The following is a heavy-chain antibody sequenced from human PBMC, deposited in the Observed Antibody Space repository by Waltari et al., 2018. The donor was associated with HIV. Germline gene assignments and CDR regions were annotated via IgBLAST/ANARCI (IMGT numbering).Heavy chain of an antibody. Sequence: QVHLVESGGGVVQPGTSLRLSCEASGFTFSDYNIHWVRQAPGKGREVVSYIWYDGRNRFYADSVKGRCTISRDNSKNTVYLYMNSLRADDTAVYYCARALRGPHYQFDYSGQGTLVTVSS. CDR2: IWYDGRNR. D-gene: IGHD3-10*01. V-gene: IGHV3-33*01. CDR3: ARALRGPHYQFDY. CDR1: GFTFSDYN. J-gene: IGHJ4*02.